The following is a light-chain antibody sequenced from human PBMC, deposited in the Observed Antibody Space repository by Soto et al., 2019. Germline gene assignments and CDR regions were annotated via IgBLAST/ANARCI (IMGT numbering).Light chain of an antibody. CDR1: QSLLHSNGYNY. CDR3: MQVQNPLST. CDR2: LDS. V-gene: IGKV2-28*01. Sequence: DIVLTQSPLSLPVTPGEPASISCRSSQSLLHSNGYNYLYWYLQKPGQSPQLLIYLDSNRASGVPYRFSGRGSGTDFTLQISRVEAVDVGVYYFMQVQNPLSTFGQGTKLEIK. J-gene: IGKJ2*01.